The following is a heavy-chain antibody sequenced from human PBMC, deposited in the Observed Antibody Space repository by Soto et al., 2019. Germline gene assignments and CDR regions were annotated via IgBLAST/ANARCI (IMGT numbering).Heavy chain of an antibody. CDR2: IYYSGST. CDR1: GVSISGSRYY. D-gene: IGHD1-26*01. V-gene: IGHV4-39*01. J-gene: IGHJ6*02. Sequence: PSETLSLTCTVSGVSISGSRYYWGWIRQPPGRGLEWIGNIYYSGSTYYTPALKSRVTLSVDTSKNQFSLNLNSVTAADTAVYYRARGGIPPSGYGIAYAMDVWGQGTTVTVSS. CDR3: ARGGIPPSGYGIAYAMDV.